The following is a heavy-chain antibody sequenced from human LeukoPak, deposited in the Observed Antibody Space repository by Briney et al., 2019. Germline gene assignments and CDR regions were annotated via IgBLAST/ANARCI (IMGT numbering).Heavy chain of an antibody. CDR2: ISGDGGST. CDR3: AKDPYYYDSSGYYYPDY. Sequence: GGSLRLSCAASGFTFDDYAMHWVRQAPGKGLECVSLISGDGGSTYYADSVKGRFTISRDNSKNSLYLQMNSLRTEDTALYYCAKDPYYYDSSGYYYPDYWGQGTLVTVSS. CDR1: GFTFDDYA. J-gene: IGHJ4*02. D-gene: IGHD3-22*01. V-gene: IGHV3-43*02.